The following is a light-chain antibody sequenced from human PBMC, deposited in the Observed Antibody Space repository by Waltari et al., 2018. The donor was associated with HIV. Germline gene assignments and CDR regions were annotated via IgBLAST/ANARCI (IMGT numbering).Light chain of an antibody. J-gene: IGKJ2*01. V-gene: IGKV2D-29*01. CDR3: LQGVRLYT. Sequence: EIEVIQTPDSLSVTPGQPASISCKTSQTLLYSDGKTYLYWYLQKAVQPPQPLIYEVSNRLSGVSDRFSGSGSETDFTLTISRVEAEDVGVYYCLQGVRLYTFGQGTKLEIK. CDR1: QTLLYSDGKTY. CDR2: EVS.